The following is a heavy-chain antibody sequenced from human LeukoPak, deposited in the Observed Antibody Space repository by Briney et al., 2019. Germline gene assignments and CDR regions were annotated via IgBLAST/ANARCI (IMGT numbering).Heavy chain of an antibody. V-gene: IGHV3-23*01. Sequence: GGSLRLSRAASGFAFSSYAMNWVRQAPGKGLEWVSTISGVGSGGTTYYADSVKGRFTISRDNSNNTLYLQMNSLRAEDTAVYYCAKGAASRGYTYVANWGQGTLVTVSS. D-gene: IGHD5-18*01. CDR1: GFAFSSYA. J-gene: IGHJ4*02. CDR3: AKGAASRGYTYVAN. CDR2: ISGVGSGGTT.